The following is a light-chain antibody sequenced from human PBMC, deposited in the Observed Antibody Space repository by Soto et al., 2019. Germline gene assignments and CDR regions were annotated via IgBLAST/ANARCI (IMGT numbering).Light chain of an antibody. V-gene: IGKV1-27*01. J-gene: IGKJ5*01. CDR1: QGIYNY. Sequence: DIPMTQSPSSLSASVGDRVTITCRASQGIYNYLAWYQQKPGKAPKLLIYAASTLEAGVPSRFSGSGSGTDFTLTISSLQPEYVATYYCHTYNSALLACGQGTRLEIK. CDR2: AAS. CDR3: HTYNSALLA.